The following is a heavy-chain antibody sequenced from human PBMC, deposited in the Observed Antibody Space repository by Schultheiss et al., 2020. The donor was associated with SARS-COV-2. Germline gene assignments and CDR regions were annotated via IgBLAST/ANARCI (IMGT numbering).Heavy chain of an antibody. CDR2: IYYSGST. Sequence: SQTLSLTCAVSGYSISSGYYWGWIRQPPGKGLEWIGYIYYSGSTNYNPSLKSRVTISVDTSKNQFSLKLSSVTAADTAVYYCARGITMVQGVIITAYYYGMDVWGQGTTVTVSS. CDR3: ARGITMVQGVIITAYYYGMDV. CDR1: GYSISSGYY. J-gene: IGHJ6*02. D-gene: IGHD3-10*01. V-gene: IGHV4-38-2*01.